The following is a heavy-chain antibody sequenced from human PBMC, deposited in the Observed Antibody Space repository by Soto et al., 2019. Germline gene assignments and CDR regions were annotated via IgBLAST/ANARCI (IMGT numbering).Heavy chain of an antibody. Sequence: EVQLLESGGGLVQPGGSLRLSCAASGFTFSSYAMSWVRQAPGKGLEWVSTISGTGGNTYYADSVKGRFTISRDNSKNALYVQMNSLRAEDTAVYYCGKQSVASDAAFDDWGQGTLVTVSS. CDR1: GFTFSSYA. V-gene: IGHV3-23*01. J-gene: IGHJ4*02. CDR3: GKQSVASDAAFDD. CDR2: ISGTGGNT.